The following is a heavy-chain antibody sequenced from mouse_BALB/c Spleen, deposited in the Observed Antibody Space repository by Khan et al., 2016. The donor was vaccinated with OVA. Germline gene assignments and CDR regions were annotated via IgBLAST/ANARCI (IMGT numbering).Heavy chain of an antibody. J-gene: IGHJ2*01. V-gene: IGHV1S81*02. Sequence: HVQLQQSGAELVKAGASVKMSCKASGYTFTSYWMHWVKHRLGQGLEWFAETNPTNGRTYYNEKFKSKATLTVDKSSSTAYMLLSGPTFEDSAVYYCARIKKIVATYFDYWGQGTTLTVSS. CDR1: GYTFTSYW. D-gene: IGHD1-1*01. CDR2: TNPTNGRT. CDR3: ARIKKIVATYFDY.